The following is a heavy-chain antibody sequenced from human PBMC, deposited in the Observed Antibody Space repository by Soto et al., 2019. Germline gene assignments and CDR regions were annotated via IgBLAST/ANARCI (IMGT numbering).Heavy chain of an antibody. D-gene: IGHD3-3*01. CDR1: GFSLSTSGMC. CDR3: ARITIFGVVNYYYGMDV. J-gene: IGHJ6*02. Sequence: SGPTLVNPTQTLTLTCTFSGFSLSTSGMCVSWIRQPPGKALEWLARIDWDDDKYYSTSLKTRLTISKDTSKNQVVLTMTNMDPVDTATYYCARITIFGVVNYYYGMDVWGQGTTVTVSS. V-gene: IGHV2-70*11. CDR2: IDWDDDK.